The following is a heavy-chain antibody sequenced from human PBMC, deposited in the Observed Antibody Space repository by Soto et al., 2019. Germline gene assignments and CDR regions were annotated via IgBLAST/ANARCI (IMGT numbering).Heavy chain of an antibody. Sequence: GESLKISFKESGYSFAVYWINWVRQKPGKGLAWMGRIDPSDSQTYYSPSFRGHVTISVTKSITTVFLQWSSLRASDTAMYYCARQIYDSDTGPNFQYYFDSWGQGTPVPVSS. CDR1: GYSFAVYW. CDR3: ARQIYDSDTGPNFQYYFDS. CDR2: IDPSDSQT. D-gene: IGHD3-22*01. V-gene: IGHV5-10-1*01. J-gene: IGHJ4*02.